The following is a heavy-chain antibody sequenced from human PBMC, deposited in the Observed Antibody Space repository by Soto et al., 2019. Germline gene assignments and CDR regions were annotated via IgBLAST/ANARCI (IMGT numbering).Heavy chain of an antibody. V-gene: IGHV4-59*11. D-gene: IGHD3-3*01. Sequence: SETLSLTCTVSGGSISGHYWSWIRQPPGKGLQYIGYISYSGSTNYNPSLKSRVTISVDTSNNQFSLRLSSVTAADTAVYYCARDVGLQHDTGYYDFWSGKNNWFDPWGQGILVTSPQ. CDR3: ARDVGLQHDTGYYDFWSGKNNWFDP. J-gene: IGHJ5*02. CDR2: ISYSGST. CDR1: GGSISGHY.